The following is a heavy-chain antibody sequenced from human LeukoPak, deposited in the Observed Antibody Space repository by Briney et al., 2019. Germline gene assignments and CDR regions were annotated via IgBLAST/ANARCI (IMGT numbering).Heavy chain of an antibody. J-gene: IGHJ4*02. V-gene: IGHV4-38-2*01. CDR3: ARLSSSWYYFDY. CDR2: IYHSGST. Sequence: PSETLSLTCAVSGYSISSGYYWGWIRQPPGKGLEWIGSIYHSGSTYYNPSLKSRVTISVDTSKNQFSLKLSSVTAADTAVYYCARLSSSWYYFDYWGQGTLVTVSS. CDR1: GYSISSGYY. D-gene: IGHD6-13*01.